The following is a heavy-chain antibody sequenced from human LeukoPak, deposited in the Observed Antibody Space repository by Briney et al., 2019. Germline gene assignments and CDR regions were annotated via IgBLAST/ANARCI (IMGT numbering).Heavy chain of an antibody. CDR2: ISSSGSTI. J-gene: IGHJ5*02. Sequence: PGGSLRLSCAASGFTFINAWMVWVRQAPGKGLEWVSYISSSGSTIYYADSVKGRFTISRDNAKNSLYLQMNSLRAEDTAVYYCARDASFSGTYYYDSSGYYFGNWFDPWGQGTLVTVSS. CDR1: GFTFINAW. D-gene: IGHD3-22*01. CDR3: ARDASFSGTYYYDSSGYYFGNWFDP. V-gene: IGHV3-11*04.